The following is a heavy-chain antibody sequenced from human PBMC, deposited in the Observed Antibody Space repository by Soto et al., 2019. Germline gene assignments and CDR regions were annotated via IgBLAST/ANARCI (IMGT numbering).Heavy chain of an antibody. J-gene: IGHJ4*02. Sequence: VQLVESGGGLVQPGGSLRLSCAASGFTFSSYAMHWVRQAPGKGLEYVSAISSNGGSTYYANSVKGRFTISRDNSKNTLYLQMGSLRAEDMAVYYCAGGGTYGTYFDYWGQGTLVTVSS. D-gene: IGHD4-17*01. CDR3: AGGGTYGTYFDY. V-gene: IGHV3-64*01. CDR2: ISSNGGST. CDR1: GFTFSSYA.